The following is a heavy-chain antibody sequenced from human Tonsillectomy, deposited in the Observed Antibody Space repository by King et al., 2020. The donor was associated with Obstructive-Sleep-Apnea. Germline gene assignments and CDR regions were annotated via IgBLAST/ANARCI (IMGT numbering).Heavy chain of an antibody. CDR2: ISGYNSNT. CDR3: ARDLVTAASSD. D-gene: IGHD6-13*01. J-gene: IGHJ4*02. Sequence: VQLVESGAEVKKPGASVKVSCKASGYTFNSYGISWVRQAPGQGLEWMGWISGYNSNTNYAQKFQGRVTMTIDTSTTTVYMELRSLRSDDTAVYYCARDLVTAASSDWGQGTLVTVSS. CDR1: GYTFNSYG. V-gene: IGHV1-18*01.